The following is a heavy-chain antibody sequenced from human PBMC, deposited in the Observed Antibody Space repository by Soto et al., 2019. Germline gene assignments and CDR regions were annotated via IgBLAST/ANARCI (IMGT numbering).Heavy chain of an antibody. CDR2: VNPSGGST. V-gene: IGHV1-46*01. CDR1: GYIFTAYS. J-gene: IGHJ1*01. CDR3: ARGENCSDGICYSEYFQR. Sequence: QVQLVQSGAEVKKPGASVKVSCKASGYIFTAYSMHWVRQAPGQGLEWMGVVNPSGGSTNYAQKFQGRITMTRDTSTSTVYMDLSSLTSEDTAVYYCARGENCSDGICYSEYFQRWGQGTLVTVSS. D-gene: IGHD2-15*01.